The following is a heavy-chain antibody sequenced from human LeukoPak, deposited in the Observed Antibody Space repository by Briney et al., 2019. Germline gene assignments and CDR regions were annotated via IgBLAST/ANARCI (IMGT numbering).Heavy chain of an antibody. CDR1: GGSISSGSYY. CDR2: IYYSGST. CDR3: ASPGYCSSTSCYSLAAFDI. Sequence: PSETLSLTCTVSGGSISSGSYYWGWIRQPPGKGLEWMGSIYYSGSTYYTPSLKSRVTISVDTSKNQFSLKLSSVTAADTAVYYCASPGYCSSTSCYSLAAFDIWGQGTMVTVSS. J-gene: IGHJ3*02. D-gene: IGHD2-2*02. V-gene: IGHV4-39*01.